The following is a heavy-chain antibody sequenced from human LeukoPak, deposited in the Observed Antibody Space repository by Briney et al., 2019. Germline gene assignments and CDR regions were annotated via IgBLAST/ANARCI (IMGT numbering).Heavy chain of an antibody. CDR1: GFTFSDYY. V-gene: IGHV3-11*01. D-gene: IGHD2-8*01. CDR3: AKSYCTNGVCSSYYFDY. J-gene: IGHJ4*02. CDR2: ISSSGSTI. Sequence: PGGSLRLSCAASGFTFSDYYMSWIRQAPGKGLEWVSYISSSGSTIYYADSVKGRFTISRDNAKNSLYLQMNSLRAEDTAVYYCAKSYCTNGVCSSYYFDYWGQGTLVTVSS.